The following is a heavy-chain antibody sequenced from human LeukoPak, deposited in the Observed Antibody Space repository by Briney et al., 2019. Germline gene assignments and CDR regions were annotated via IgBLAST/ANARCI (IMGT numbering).Heavy chain of an antibody. Sequence: SETLSLTCTVSGYSISSGYYWGWIRQPPGKGLEWIGSIYHSGSTYYNPSLKSRVTISVDTSKNQFSLKLSSVTAADTAVYYCARGMFSYYDILTDYAFDIWGQGTMVTVSS. D-gene: IGHD3-9*01. CDR3: ARGMFSYYDILTDYAFDI. CDR2: IYHSGST. V-gene: IGHV4-38-2*02. CDR1: GYSISSGYY. J-gene: IGHJ3*02.